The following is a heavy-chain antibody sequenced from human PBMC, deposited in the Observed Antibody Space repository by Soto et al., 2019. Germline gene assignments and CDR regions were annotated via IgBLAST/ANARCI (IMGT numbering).Heavy chain of an antibody. CDR1: GASISSFN. V-gene: IGHV4-4*07. Sequence: PSETLSLTCSVSGASISSFNWNWVRQPAGKGPEWVGRLNIAGTINYNPSLKSRITMSMHTSKNQISLHLRSVTAADTAIYYCARARGEYTSSWFWYFSHWGHGTLVTVSS. J-gene: IGHJ2*01. D-gene: IGHD6-13*01. CDR3: ARARGEYTSSWFWYFSH. CDR2: LNIAGTI.